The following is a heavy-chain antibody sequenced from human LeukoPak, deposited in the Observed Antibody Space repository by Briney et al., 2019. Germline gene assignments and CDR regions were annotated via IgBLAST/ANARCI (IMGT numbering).Heavy chain of an antibody. CDR2: ISSSGSTI. CDR3: AKVGYSYGLGFGAFDI. D-gene: IGHD5-18*01. CDR1: GFTVSSYE. J-gene: IGHJ3*02. Sequence: QPGGSLRLSCAASGFTVSSYEMNWVRQAPGKGLEWVSYISSSGSTIYYADTVKGRFTISRVNAKNSLYLQMNSLRAEDTAVYYCAKVGYSYGLGFGAFDIWGQGTMVTVSS. V-gene: IGHV3-48*03.